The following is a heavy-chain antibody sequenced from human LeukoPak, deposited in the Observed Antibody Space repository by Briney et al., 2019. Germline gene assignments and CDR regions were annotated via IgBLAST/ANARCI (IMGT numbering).Heavy chain of an antibody. CDR3: TRVEETATTAAIIRKYSYYYYYMDV. D-gene: IGHD4-11*01. CDR2: INSDGSST. J-gene: IGHJ6*03. V-gene: IGHV3-74*01. CDR1: GLTFSSYW. Sequence: GGSLRLSCAASGLTFSSYWMHWVRQAPGKGLVWVSRINSDGSSTSYADSVKGRFTISRDNAKNSLYLQMSSLRAEDTAVYYCTRVEETATTAAIIRKYSYYYYYMDVWGKGNTVTVSS.